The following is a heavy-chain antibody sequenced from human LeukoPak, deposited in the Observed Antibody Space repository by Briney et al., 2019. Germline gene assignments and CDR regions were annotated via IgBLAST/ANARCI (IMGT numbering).Heavy chain of an antibody. CDR3: ATTFPYCADGTCAL. CDR2: IRPDGSTF. Sequence: GGSLRLSCVATGLAFQNYWMTWVRQAPGKGPEWVATIRPDGSTFTYVDAVRGRFTISRDNPNNSLYLQMHSLRADDTAVYYCATTFPYCADGTCALGGQGTLVIVSS. D-gene: IGHD2-15*01. J-gene: IGHJ1*01. CDR1: GLAFQNYW. V-gene: IGHV3-7*01.